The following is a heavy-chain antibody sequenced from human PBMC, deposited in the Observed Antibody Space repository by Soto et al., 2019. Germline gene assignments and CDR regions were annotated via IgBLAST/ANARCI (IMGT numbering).Heavy chain of an antibody. CDR3: AAGFPQWELLQY. J-gene: IGHJ4*02. Sequence: QVQLVQSGTEVKKPGASVKVSCKVSGHTLSELFVHWVRQAPGKGLEWLGGFDPEEGNTVYAHNFQGRFTMTDDSSRDTAYLELSSLRSADTAVYYCAAGFPQWELLQYWGQGTLLTVSS. V-gene: IGHV1-24*01. D-gene: IGHD1-26*01. CDR1: GHTLSELF. CDR2: FDPEEGNT.